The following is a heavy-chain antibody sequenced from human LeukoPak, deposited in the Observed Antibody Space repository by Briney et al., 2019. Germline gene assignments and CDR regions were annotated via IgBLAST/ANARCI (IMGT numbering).Heavy chain of an antibody. J-gene: IGHJ4*02. CDR1: GFTFSSYS. Sequence: GGSLRLSCAASGFTFSSYSMNWDRQAPGKGLEWVSSISSSSTIIYYADSVKGRFTISRDNAKNSLFLQMNSLRAEDTAVYYCARDLFDDYTLDYWGQGTLVTVSS. V-gene: IGHV3-21*01. CDR3: ARDLFDDYTLDY. CDR2: ISSSSTII. D-gene: IGHD3-16*01.